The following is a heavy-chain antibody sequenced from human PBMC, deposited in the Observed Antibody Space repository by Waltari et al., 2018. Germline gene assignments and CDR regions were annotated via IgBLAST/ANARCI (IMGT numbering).Heavy chain of an antibody. CDR1: GGSISSHY. J-gene: IGHJ3*02. CDR2: IYYSGST. CDR3: ARLGYSYGLGAFDI. V-gene: IGHV4-59*11. D-gene: IGHD5-18*01. Sequence: QVQLQESGPGLVKPSETLSLTCTVSGGSISSHYWSWIRQPPGKGLEWIGYIYYSGSTNYNPSLKSRVTISVDTSKNQFSLKLSSVTAADTAVYYCARLGYSYGLGAFDIWGQGTVVTVSS.